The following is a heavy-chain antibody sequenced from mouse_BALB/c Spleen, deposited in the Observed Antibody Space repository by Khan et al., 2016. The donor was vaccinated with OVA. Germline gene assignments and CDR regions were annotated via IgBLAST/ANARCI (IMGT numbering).Heavy chain of an antibody. CDR2: IYPGSGNT. Sequence: VQLQESGTELARPGASVKLSCKASGYIFTDYNINWVKQRTGQGLEWIGEIYPGSGNTYYNEKFKGKATLTADKSSSTAYMQLSSLTSEDSAVYFCAREWGSWFHYWGQGTLFTVSA. D-gene: IGHD1-3*01. CDR1: GYIFTDYN. V-gene: IGHV1-77*01. J-gene: IGHJ3*01. CDR3: AREWGSWFHY.